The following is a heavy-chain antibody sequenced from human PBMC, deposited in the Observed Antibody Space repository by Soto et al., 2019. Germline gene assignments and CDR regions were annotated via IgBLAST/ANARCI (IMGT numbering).Heavy chain of an antibody. J-gene: IGHJ4*02. D-gene: IGHD3-22*01. CDR2: INAGNGNT. Sequence: ASVKVSCKASGYTFTSYAMHWVRQAPGQRLEWMGWINAGNGNTKYSQKFQGRVTITRDTAASTAYMELSSLRSEDTAVYYCARDGLNYYDSSGYYYRYWGQGTLVTVSS. V-gene: IGHV1-3*01. CDR1: GYTFTSYA. CDR3: ARDGLNYYDSSGYYYRY.